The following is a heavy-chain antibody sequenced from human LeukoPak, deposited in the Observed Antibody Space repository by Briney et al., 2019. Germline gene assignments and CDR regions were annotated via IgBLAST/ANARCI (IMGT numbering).Heavy chain of an antibody. CDR1: GFTFSSYW. V-gene: IGHV3-7*01. D-gene: IGHD3-10*01. J-gene: IGHJ4*02. Sequence: GGSLRLSCAASGFTFSSYWMSWVRRAPGKGLEWVANIKQDGSEKYYVDSVKGRFTISRDNAKNSLYLQMNSLRAEDTAVYYCARSGELSEFDYWGQGTLVTVSS. CDR3: ARSGELSEFDY. CDR2: IKQDGSEK.